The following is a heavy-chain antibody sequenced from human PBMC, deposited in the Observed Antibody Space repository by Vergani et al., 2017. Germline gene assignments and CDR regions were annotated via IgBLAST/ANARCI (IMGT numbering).Heavy chain of an antibody. D-gene: IGHD1-26*01. CDR1: GFTVSSNY. J-gene: IGHJ3*02. CDR2: IYSGGST. V-gene: IGHV3-53*02. Sequence: EVQLVETGGGLIQPGGSLRLSCAASGFTVSSNYMSWVRQAPGKGLEWVSVIYSGGSTYYADSVKGRFTISRDNSKNTLYLQMNSLRAEDTAEYYCAREGWELLRAFDIWGQGTMVTVSS. CDR3: AREGWELLRAFDI.